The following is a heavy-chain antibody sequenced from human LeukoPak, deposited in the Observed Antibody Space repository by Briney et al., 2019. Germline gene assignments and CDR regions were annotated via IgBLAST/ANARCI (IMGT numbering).Heavy chain of an antibody. CDR2: IYYSGST. V-gene: IGHV4-59*01. CDR1: GVSISSYY. J-gene: IGHJ3*02. D-gene: IGHD6-19*01. Sequence: SETLSLTCTVSGVSISSYYWSWIRQPPGKGLEWIGYIYYSGSTNYNPSLKSRVTISVDTSKNQFSLKLSSVTAADTAVYYCARDQGQWLDDAFDIWGQGTMVTVSS. CDR3: ARDQGQWLDDAFDI.